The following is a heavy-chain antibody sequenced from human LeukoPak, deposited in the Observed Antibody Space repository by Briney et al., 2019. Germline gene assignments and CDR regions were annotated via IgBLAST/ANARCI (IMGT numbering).Heavy chain of an antibody. CDR2: INHSGAT. Sequence: SETLSLTCAVYGGSFSDYYWTWIRQSPGKGLGWIGEINHSGATDYNPSLKSRVTISVDTSKNQFSLKVRSVTAADTAVYYCARRVRGVIISFYYYNGMDVWGQGTTVTVSS. CDR3: ARRVRGVIISFYYYNGMDV. J-gene: IGHJ6*02. V-gene: IGHV4-34*01. D-gene: IGHD3-10*01. CDR1: GGSFSDYY.